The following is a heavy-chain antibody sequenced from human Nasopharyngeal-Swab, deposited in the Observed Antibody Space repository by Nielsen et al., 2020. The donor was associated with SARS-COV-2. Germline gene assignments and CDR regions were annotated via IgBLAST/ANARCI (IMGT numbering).Heavy chain of an antibody. CDR2: IIPIFGTA. D-gene: IGHD3-10*01. CDR3: ARDLSPGYYYYYMDV. CDR1: VGSFSSYA. J-gene: IGHJ6*03. V-gene: IGHV1-69*13. Sequence: SVTVSCKASVGSFSSYAISWVRQAPRQGLEWMGGIIPIFGTANYAQKFQGRVTITADESTSTAYMELSSLRSEDTAVYYCARDLSPGYYYYYMDVWGKGTTVTVSS.